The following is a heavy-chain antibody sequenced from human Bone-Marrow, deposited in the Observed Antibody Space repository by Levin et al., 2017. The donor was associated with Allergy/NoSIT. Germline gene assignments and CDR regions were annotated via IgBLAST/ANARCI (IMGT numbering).Heavy chain of an antibody. D-gene: IGHD6-6*01. CDR3: ARDHIAARGGYYYYYYMDV. J-gene: IGHJ6*03. Sequence: RPGGSLRLSCAASGFTFSSYAMHWVRQAPGKGLEWVAVISYDGSNKYYADSVKGRFTISRDNSKNTLYLQMNSLRAEDTAVYYCARDHIAARGGYYYYYYMDVWGKGTTVTVSS. CDR1: GFTFSSYA. V-gene: IGHV3-30-3*01. CDR2: ISYDGSNK.